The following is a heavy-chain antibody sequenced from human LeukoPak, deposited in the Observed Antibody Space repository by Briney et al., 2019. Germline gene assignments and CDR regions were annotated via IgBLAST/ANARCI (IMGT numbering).Heavy chain of an antibody. CDR2: ISSSSSYI. J-gene: IGHJ3*02. V-gene: IGHV3-21*01. Sequence: GGSLRLSCAASGFTFSSYSMNWVRQAPGKGLEWVSSISSSSSYIYYADSVKGRFTISRDNAKNSLYLQMNSLRAEDTAVYYCARDKGRFLEWLGDAFDICGQGTMVTVSS. CDR3: ARDKGRFLEWLGDAFDI. CDR1: GFTFSSYS. D-gene: IGHD3-3*01.